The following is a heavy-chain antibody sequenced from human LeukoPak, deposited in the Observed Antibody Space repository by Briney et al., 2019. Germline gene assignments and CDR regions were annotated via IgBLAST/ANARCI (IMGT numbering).Heavy chain of an antibody. CDR3: ACLTTADAFDI. Sequence: PSETLSLTCTVSGYSISSGYYWGWIRQPPGKGLEWIGYIYDSGSTNYNPSLKSRVTISVDTSKNQFSLKLSSVTAADTAVYYCACLTTADAFDIWGQGTMVTVSS. CDR1: GYSISSGYY. D-gene: IGHD3-22*01. V-gene: IGHV4-61*01. J-gene: IGHJ3*02. CDR2: IYDSGST.